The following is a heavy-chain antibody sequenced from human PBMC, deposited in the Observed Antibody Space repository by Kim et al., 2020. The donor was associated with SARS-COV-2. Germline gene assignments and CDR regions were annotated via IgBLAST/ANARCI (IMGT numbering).Heavy chain of an antibody. Sequence: SETLSLTCTVSGGSISSGGYYWSWIRQHPGKGLEWIGYIYNSGSTYYNPSLKSRVTISVDTSKNQFSLKLSSVTAADTAVYYCARAVYGGIAAVDYWGQGTLVTVSS. D-gene: IGHD2-8*01. J-gene: IGHJ4*02. CDR2: IYNSGST. CDR1: GGSISSGGYY. CDR3: ARAVYGGIAAVDY. V-gene: IGHV4-31*03.